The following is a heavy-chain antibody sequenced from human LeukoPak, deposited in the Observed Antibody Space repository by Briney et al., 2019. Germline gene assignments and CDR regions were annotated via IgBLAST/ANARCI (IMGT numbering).Heavy chain of an antibody. V-gene: IGHV4-39*01. J-gene: IGHJ4*02. D-gene: IGHD3/OR15-3a*01. CDR2: IYYSGNT. CDR3: ARQTGSGLFILP. Sequence: SSYAMSWVRQAPGKGLEWIGSIYYSGNTYYNASLKSQVSISIDTSKNQFSLRLTSVTAADTAVYYCARQTGSGLFILPGGQGTLVTVSS. CDR1: SSYA.